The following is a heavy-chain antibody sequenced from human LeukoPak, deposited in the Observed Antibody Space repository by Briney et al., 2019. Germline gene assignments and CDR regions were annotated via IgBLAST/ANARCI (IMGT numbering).Heavy chain of an antibody. J-gene: IGHJ4*02. D-gene: IGHD6-19*01. CDR1: GGSISSSSYY. CDR2: IYYSGNT. Sequence: ASETLSLTCTVSGGSISSSSYYWGWIRQPPGKGLEWIGTIYYSGNTYYTPSLKSRVSISVDTSKNQFSLKLSSVTAADTAVYYCARGPGHLSSGWFDYWGQGTLVTVSS. V-gene: IGHV4-39*07. CDR3: ARGPGHLSSGWFDY.